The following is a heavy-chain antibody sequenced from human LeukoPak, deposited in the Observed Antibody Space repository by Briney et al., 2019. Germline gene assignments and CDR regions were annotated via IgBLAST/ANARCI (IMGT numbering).Heavy chain of an antibody. CDR3: ARRPGTYMDV. CDR1: GYNFSSYW. V-gene: IGHV5-51*01. CDR2: IYPSDSDI. Sequence: GGSLQISCKGSGYNFSSYWIGGVRRLPGKGLEWMGIIYPSDSDIRYSPSFQGQVTISADKSISTAYLQWSSLKASDTATYYCARRPGTYMDVWGKGTTVTVSS. D-gene: IGHD1-14*01. J-gene: IGHJ6*03.